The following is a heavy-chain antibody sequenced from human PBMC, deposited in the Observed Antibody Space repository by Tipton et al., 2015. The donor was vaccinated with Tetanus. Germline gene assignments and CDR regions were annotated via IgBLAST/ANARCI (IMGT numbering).Heavy chain of an antibody. CDR3: ARLRVYCSTACYSREDY. D-gene: IGHD2/OR15-2a*01. CDR1: GFTFRSYW. Sequence: SLRLSCVASGFTFRSYWMSWVRQAPGKGLERVANIKEDGSEMYYADSVKGRFTISRDNARNSLSVHMNSLTAEDTAVYYCARLRVYCSTACYSREDYWGQGAQVTVSS. V-gene: IGHV3-7*01. J-gene: IGHJ4*02. CDR2: IKEDGSEM.